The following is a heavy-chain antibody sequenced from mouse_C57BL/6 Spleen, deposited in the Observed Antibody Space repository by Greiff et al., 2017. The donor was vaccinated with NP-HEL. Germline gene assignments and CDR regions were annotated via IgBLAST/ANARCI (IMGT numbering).Heavy chain of an antibody. CDR2: IYPGSGST. CDR1: GYTFTSYW. D-gene: IGHD1-1*01. J-gene: IGHJ2*01. V-gene: IGHV1-55*01. CDR3: ASRISHYYGSSSYFDY. Sequence: VQLQQPGAELVKPGASVKMSCKASGYTFTSYWITWVKQRPGQGLEWIGDIYPGSGSTNYNEKFKSKATLTVDTSSSTAYMQLSSLTSEDSAVYYCASRISHYYGSSSYFDYWGQGTTLTVSS.